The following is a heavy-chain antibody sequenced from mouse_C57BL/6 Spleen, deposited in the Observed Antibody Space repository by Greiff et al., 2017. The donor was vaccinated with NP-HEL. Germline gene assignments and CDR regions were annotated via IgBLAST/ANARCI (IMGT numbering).Heavy chain of an antibody. J-gene: IGHJ2*01. CDR2: LYPGGGYT. V-gene: IGHV1-63*01. D-gene: IGHD3-3*01. CDR3: ARKGDDYFDY. CDR1: GYTFTNYW. Sequence: QVQLQQSGAELVRPGTSVKMSCKASGYTFTNYWIGWAKQRPGHGLEWIGDLYPGGGYTNYNEKFKGKATLTADKSSSTAYMQFSSLTSEDSAIYYCARKGDDYFDYWGQGTTLTVSS.